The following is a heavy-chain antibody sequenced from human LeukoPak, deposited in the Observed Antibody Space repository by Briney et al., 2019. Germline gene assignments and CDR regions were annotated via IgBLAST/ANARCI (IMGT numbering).Heavy chain of an antibody. Sequence: AGGSLRLSCAPSGFTFTSFWMTWVRPPPGKGLEWVANIKQDGSEKYYVDSVKGRFTISRDNAKNSLYLQMNSLRDEDTAVYYCARGSMIDRWGQGTLVTVSS. CDR3: ARGSMIDR. V-gene: IGHV3-7*01. D-gene: IGHD3-22*01. CDR2: IKQDGSEK. CDR1: GFTFTSFW. J-gene: IGHJ5*02.